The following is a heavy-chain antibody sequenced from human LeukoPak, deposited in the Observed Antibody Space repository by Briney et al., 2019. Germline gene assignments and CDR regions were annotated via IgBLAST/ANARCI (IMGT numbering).Heavy chain of an antibody. Sequence: GGSLRLSCAASGFTFSSYSMNWVRQAPGKGLEWVSYISSSSTIYYADSVKGRFTISRDNAKNSLYLQMNSLRAEDTAVYYCAREPQRRIALNWFDPWGQGTLVTVSS. CDR1: GFTFSSYS. D-gene: IGHD6-13*01. CDR3: AREPQRRIALNWFDP. CDR2: ISSSSTI. V-gene: IGHV3-48*04. J-gene: IGHJ5*02.